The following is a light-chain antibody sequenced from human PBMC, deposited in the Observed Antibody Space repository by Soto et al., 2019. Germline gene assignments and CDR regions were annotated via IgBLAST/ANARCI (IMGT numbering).Light chain of an antibody. CDR1: SSDVGSYNL. CDR3: CSYAGSSTSLYV. V-gene: IGLV2-23*01. Sequence: QSALTQPASVSGSPGQSITISCTGTSSDVGSYNLVSWYQQHPGKAPKLMIYEGSKRPSGVSNRFSGSKSGNTASLTISGLQDEGDADYYCCSYAGSSTSLYVFGPGTKLTVL. CDR2: EGS. J-gene: IGLJ1*01.